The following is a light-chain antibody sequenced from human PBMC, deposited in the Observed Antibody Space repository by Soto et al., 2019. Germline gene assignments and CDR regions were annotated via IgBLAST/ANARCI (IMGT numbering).Light chain of an antibody. V-gene: IGKV1-6*01. CDR2: AAS. CDR1: QDISND. CDR3: LQAYNYPFT. J-gene: IGKJ3*01. Sequence: AIQMTQSPSSLSASVGDRVTITCRASQDISNDLGWYQQKPGQAPNLLIFAASTLQIGVPSRFSGSGSGTYFTLTISSLQPEDFATYYCLQAYNYPFTFGPGTTVDIK.